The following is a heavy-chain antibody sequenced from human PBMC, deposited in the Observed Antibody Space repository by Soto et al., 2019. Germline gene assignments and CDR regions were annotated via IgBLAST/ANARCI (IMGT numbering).Heavy chain of an antibody. CDR2: MNPNSGNT. J-gene: IGHJ3*02. D-gene: IGHD2-15*01. CDR3: ARGLGGYCSGGSCYYVYAFDI. V-gene: IGHV1-8*01. CDR1: GYTFTSYD. Sequence: ASVKVSCKASGYTFTSYDINWVRQATGQGLEWMGWMNPNSGNTGYAQKFQGRVTMTRNTSISTAYMELSSLRSEDTAVYYCARGLGGYCSGGSCYYVYAFDIWGQGTMVTVSS.